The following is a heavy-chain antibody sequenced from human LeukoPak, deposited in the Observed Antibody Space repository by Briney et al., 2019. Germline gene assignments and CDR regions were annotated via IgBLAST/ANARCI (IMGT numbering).Heavy chain of an antibody. CDR1: GFTFSDFH. V-gene: IGHV3-11*04. CDR3: AREEHLVVVPAGIRAAFDI. Sequence: GGSLRLSCAASGFTFSDFHMSWVRQAPGKGLEWLAYISSSGTTIHYADSVKGRFTISRDNAENSLYLQMKSLRAGDTALYYYAREEHLVVVPAGIRAAFDIWGQGTMVTVSS. D-gene: IGHD2-2*01. CDR2: ISSSGTTI. J-gene: IGHJ3*02.